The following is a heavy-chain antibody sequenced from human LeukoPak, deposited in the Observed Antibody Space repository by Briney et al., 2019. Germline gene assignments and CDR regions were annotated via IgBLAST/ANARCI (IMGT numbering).Heavy chain of an antibody. J-gene: IGHJ4*02. CDR3: ARAGRTTVTLPFDY. V-gene: IGHV4-34*01. CDR2: INHSGST. Sequence: SETLSLTCAVYGGSFSGYYWSWLRQPPGKGLEWIGEINHSGSTNYNPSLKSRVTTSVDTSKNQFSLKLSSVTAADTAVYYCARAGRTTVTLPFDYWGQGTLVTVSS. D-gene: IGHD4-17*01. CDR1: GGSFSGYY.